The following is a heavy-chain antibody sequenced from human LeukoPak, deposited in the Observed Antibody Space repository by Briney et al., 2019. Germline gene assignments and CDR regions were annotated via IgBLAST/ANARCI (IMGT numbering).Heavy chain of an antibody. D-gene: IGHD5-18*01. CDR1: GFTFSSYE. J-gene: IGHJ6*04. CDR3: ARDPDSSWIRLGNV. V-gene: IGHV3-48*03. CDR2: ISSSGRTF. Sequence: GGSLRLSCAVSGFTFSSYEMNWVRQAPGKGLEWLSYISSSGRTFYYADSVKGRFTSSRDNAKNSLYLQMNSLRAEDTAVYYCARDPDSSWIRLGNVWGKGTTVTVSS.